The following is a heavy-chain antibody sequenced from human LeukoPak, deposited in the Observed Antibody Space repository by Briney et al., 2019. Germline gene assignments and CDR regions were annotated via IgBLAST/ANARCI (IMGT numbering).Heavy chain of an antibody. CDR1: AASISTYY. D-gene: IGHD2-15*01. CDR2: AYYTGST. V-gene: IGHV4-59*01. CDR3: ARDSGVASYYNYGLDV. J-gene: IGHJ6*02. Sequence: SETLSLTCTVSAASISTYYWTWIRQPPGKGLEWIGNAYYTGSTNYNPSLKSRVIILVDTSNNQFSLKLSSVTAADTAVYYCARDSGVASYYNYGLDVWGPGATVTVSS.